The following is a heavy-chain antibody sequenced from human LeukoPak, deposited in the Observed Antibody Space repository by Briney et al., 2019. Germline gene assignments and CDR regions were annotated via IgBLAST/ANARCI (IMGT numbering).Heavy chain of an antibody. D-gene: IGHD1-14*01. CDR2: IHRSGSP. J-gene: IGHJ4*02. Sequence: PSETLFLTCTVSLDSTTSNFWSWVRQPPGKGLEWIGEIHRSGSPNYNPSLQSRVTISIDRSRNQIALELSSVTAADTAVYYCAREILGGFNPGAYWGQGTPVTVSS. CDR3: AREILGGFNPGAY. V-gene: IGHV4-4*02. CDR1: LDSTTSNF.